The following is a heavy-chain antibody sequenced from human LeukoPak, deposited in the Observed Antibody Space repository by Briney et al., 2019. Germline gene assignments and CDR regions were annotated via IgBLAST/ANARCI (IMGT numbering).Heavy chain of an antibody. D-gene: IGHD3-22*01. CDR2: IIPIFGTA. CDR3: ARKVPNDSSGYYYRGQFDP. J-gene: IGHJ5*02. Sequence: SVKVPCKASGGTFSSYAISWVRQAPGQGLEWMGGIIPIFGTANYAQKFQGRVTITADKSTSTAYMELSSLRSEDTAVYYCARKVPNDSSGYYYRGQFDPWGQGTLVTVSS. CDR1: GGTFSSYA. V-gene: IGHV1-69*06.